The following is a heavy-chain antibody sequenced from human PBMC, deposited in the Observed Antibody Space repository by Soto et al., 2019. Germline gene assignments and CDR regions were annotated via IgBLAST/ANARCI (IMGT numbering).Heavy chain of an antibody. V-gene: IGHV4-4*07. CDR2: IYTSGST. CDR1: GGSISSYY. D-gene: IGHD6-13*01. CDR3: AREGRPAAAGTNVYYYYYGMDV. Sequence: PSETLSLTCTVSGGSISSYYWSWIRQPAGKGLEWIGRIYTSGSTNYNPSLKSRVTMSVDTSKNQFSLKLSSVTAADTAVYYCAREGRPAAAGTNVYYYYYGMDVWGQGTTVTVSS. J-gene: IGHJ6*02.